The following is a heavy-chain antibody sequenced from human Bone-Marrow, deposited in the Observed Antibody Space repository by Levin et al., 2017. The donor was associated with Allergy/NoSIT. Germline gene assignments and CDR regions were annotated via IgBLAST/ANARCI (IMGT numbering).Heavy chain of an antibody. Sequence: GESLKISCKDSGHDFTRHWIAWVRQVPGKGLEWMGSIYPGDSDTRYSPSFVGQVTISADKSITTTFLHWSSLKASDTATYYCSCNYYDLTDAFDIWGQGTVVTVSS. D-gene: IGHD3-22*01. CDR2: IYPGDSDT. CDR1: GHDFTRHW. J-gene: IGHJ3*02. CDR3: SCNYYDLTDAFDI. V-gene: IGHV5-51*01.